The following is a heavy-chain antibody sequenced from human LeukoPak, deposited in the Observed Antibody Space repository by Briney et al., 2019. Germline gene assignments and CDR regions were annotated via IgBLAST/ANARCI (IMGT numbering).Heavy chain of an antibody. CDR3: AREEDYGDYGDY. Sequence: GGSLRLSCAASGFTFSSYGMHWVRQAPGKGLEWASSISSSSSYIYYADSVKGRFTISRDNAKNSLYLQMNSLRAEDTAVYYCAREEDYGDYGDYWGQGTLVTVSS. CDR1: GFTFSSYG. J-gene: IGHJ4*02. D-gene: IGHD4-17*01. CDR2: ISSSSSYI. V-gene: IGHV3-21*01.